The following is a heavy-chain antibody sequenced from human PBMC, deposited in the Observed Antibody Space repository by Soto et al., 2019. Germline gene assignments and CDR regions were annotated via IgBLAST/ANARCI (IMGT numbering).Heavy chain of an antibody. D-gene: IGHD2-21*01. CDR3: AQDRGWGVVSPSHDS. V-gene: IGHV3-23*01. CDR2: IRATGGQT. J-gene: IGHJ4*02. CDR1: GFTFRNFV. Sequence: EVQLLESGGGVVQPGGSLRLSCAASGFTFRNFVMSWVRQAPGKGLEWVPAIRATGGQTFYADSVKGRFTISRDNSKNMLYLQIDSLRDEDTALYFCAQDRGWGVVSPSHDSWGQGTLVTVSS.